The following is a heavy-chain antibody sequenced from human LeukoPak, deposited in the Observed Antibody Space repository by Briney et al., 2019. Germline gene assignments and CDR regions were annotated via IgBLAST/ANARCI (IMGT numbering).Heavy chain of an antibody. CDR3: ASPGDNYAILGLDY. J-gene: IGHJ4*02. CDR2: ISSDGTTT. D-gene: IGHD3-9*01. V-gene: IGHV3-74*01. Sequence: PGGSLRLSCAASGFTLSKYWMHWVRRAPGKGLAWVSRISSDGTTTAYADSVKGRFTISRDSAKNMLYLQMNSLRVEDTAMYYCASPGDNYAILGLDYWGQGTLVTGSS. CDR1: GFTLSKYW.